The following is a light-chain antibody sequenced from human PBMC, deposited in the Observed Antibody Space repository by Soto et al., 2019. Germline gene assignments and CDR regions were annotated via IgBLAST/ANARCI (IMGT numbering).Light chain of an antibody. J-gene: IGKJ5*01. CDR1: QSVSTH. V-gene: IGKV3-15*01. Sequence: EIVMTQSPATLSVSPGEGATLSCRASQSVSTHLAWYQQIPGQAPRLLIYGTSTRAAGIPARSSGRGSGTEFTFTISSLQSEDFAVYHCQQYHDWPITFGQGTRLEIK. CDR3: QQYHDWPIT. CDR2: GTS.